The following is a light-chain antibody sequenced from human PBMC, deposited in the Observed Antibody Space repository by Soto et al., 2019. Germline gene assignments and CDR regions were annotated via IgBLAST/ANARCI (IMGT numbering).Light chain of an antibody. V-gene: IGLV2-14*01. CDR3: SSYTSSTTQV. CDR2: EVS. Sequence: QSALTQPASVSGSPGQSITISCTGTSSDVGGYSYVSWYLQHPGKAPQLMIFEVSNRPSGVSDRFSGSKSGNTASLTISGRQAEDEADYYCSSYTSSTTQVFGTGTKLTVL. CDR1: SSDVGGYSY. J-gene: IGLJ1*01.